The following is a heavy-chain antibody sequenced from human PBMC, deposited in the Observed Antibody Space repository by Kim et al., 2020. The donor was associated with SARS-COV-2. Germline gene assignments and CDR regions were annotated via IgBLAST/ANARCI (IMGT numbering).Heavy chain of an antibody. CDR3: ARDGPYYYDSSGYYPIDY. V-gene: IGHV3-11*06. Sequence: KGRVTISRDNAKNSLYLQMNRLRAEDTAVYYCARDGPYYYDSSGYYPIDYWGQGTLVTVSS. J-gene: IGHJ4*02. D-gene: IGHD3-22*01.